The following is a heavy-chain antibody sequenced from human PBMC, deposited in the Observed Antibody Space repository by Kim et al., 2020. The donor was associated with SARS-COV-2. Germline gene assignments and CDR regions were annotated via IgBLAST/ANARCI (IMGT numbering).Heavy chain of an antibody. J-gene: IGHJ5*02. CDR3: ARGVNMMFLLAWFDP. V-gene: IGHV1-3*01. D-gene: IGHD3-10*02. Sequence: ASVKVSCKASGYTFTSYAMNWVRQAPGQRLEWMGWINAGNGNTKYSQKFQGRVTISRDTSANTAYMELSRLNSEDTAVYYCARGVNMMFLLAWFDPWGQGTLVTVAS. CDR1: GYTFTSYA. CDR2: INAGNGNT.